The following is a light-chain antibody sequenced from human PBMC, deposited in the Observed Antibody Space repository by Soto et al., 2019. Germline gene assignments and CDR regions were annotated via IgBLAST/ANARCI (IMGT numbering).Light chain of an antibody. CDR2: DAS. J-gene: IGKJ4*01. CDR1: QGISSA. Sequence: AIQLTQSPSSLSASVGDRVTITCRASQGISSALAWYQQKPGKAPKLLIYDASRLESGVPSRFSGSGSGTDFTLTISSLQPEDFATYYCQQFNNYPLFGGGTKVDIK. V-gene: IGKV1D-13*01. CDR3: QQFNNYPL.